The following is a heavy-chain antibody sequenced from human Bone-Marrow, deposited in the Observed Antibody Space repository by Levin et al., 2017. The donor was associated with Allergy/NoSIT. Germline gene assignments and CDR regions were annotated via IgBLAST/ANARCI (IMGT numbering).Heavy chain of an antibody. V-gene: IGHV2-70*04. Sequence: SGPTLVKPTQTLKLTCTYSGFSLNTGGMRVSWIRQSPGKALEWLARIDWDDDKFYTKSLETRLGISKDTSKNQVVLTLTNMDPVDTATYYCARMSSCISGVWHFDYWGQGILVTVSS. J-gene: IGHJ4*02. CDR3: ARMSSCISGVWHFDY. CDR1: GFSLNTGGMR. CDR2: IDWDDDK. D-gene: IGHD2-15*01.